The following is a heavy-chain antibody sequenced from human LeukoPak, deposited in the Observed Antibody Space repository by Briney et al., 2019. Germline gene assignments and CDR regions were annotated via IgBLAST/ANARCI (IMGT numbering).Heavy chain of an antibody. Sequence: RAGGSLRLSCAVSGFTFSSYEMSWVRQPPGKGLEWVSYITSRGSSTHYADSVKGRFTISRDNAKNSLYLQMNSLRAEDTAVYYCARDLGGYDFGYWGQGTLVTVS. CDR1: GFTFSSYE. D-gene: IGHD5-12*01. J-gene: IGHJ4*02. CDR3: ARDLGGYDFGY. V-gene: IGHV3-48*03. CDR2: ITSRGSST.